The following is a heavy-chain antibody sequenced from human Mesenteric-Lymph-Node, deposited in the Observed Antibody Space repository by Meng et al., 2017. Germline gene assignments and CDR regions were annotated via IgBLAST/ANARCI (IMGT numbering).Heavy chain of an antibody. CDR1: GFTFSNYW. V-gene: IGHV3-7*01. Sequence: GGSLRLSCAASGFTFSNYWMSWVRQAPGKGLEWLANIKKDGSDKYYVDSVRGRFTISRDNANNSLYLQMNSLRAEDTAVYYCAKERGWGFDIWGQGTMVTVSS. J-gene: IGHJ3*02. CDR3: AKERGWGFDI. CDR2: IKKDGSDK. D-gene: IGHD3-16*01.